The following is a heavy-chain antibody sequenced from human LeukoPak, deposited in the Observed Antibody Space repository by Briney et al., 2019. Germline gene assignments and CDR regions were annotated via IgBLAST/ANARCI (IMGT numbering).Heavy chain of an antibody. Sequence: SETLSLTCTVSGGSISSYYWSWIRQPPGKGLEWIGNIYYSGSTHYNPSLKSRVTISVDTSKNQFSLKLSSVTAADTAVYYCASTQPRLYYDILTGYYPDAFDIWGQGTMVTVSS. D-gene: IGHD3-9*01. CDR2: IYYSGST. CDR3: ASTQPRLYYDILTGYYPDAFDI. V-gene: IGHV4-59*01. CDR1: GGSISSYY. J-gene: IGHJ3*02.